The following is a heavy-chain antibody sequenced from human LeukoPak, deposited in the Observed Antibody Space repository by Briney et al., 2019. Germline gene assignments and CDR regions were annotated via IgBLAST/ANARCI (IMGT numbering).Heavy chain of an antibody. Sequence: GGSLRLSCAASGFTFSSYAMHWVRQAPGKGLEYVSAINSNGDGTYYANSVKGRFIISRDNSKNTLYLQMGSLRAEDTAVYYCARRLGGTNPFDYWGQGTLVTVSS. J-gene: IGHJ4*02. CDR2: INSNGDGT. CDR3: ARRLGGTNPFDY. V-gene: IGHV3-64*01. D-gene: IGHD1-26*01. CDR1: GFTFSSYA.